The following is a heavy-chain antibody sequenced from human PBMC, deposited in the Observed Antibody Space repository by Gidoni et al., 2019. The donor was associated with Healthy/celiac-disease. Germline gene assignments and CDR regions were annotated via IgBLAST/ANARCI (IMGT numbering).Heavy chain of an antibody. Sequence: QVQLQESGPGLVKPSETLSLTCTVSGGSISSSYWSWIRQPPGKGLEWIGYIYYSGSTNYNPSLKSRVTISVDTSKNQFSLKLSSVTAADTAVYYCAREVRGVGVASWGQGTLVTVSS. CDR3: AREVRGVGVAS. J-gene: IGHJ5*02. CDR1: GGSISSSY. V-gene: IGHV4-59*01. D-gene: IGHD3-3*01. CDR2: IYYSGST.